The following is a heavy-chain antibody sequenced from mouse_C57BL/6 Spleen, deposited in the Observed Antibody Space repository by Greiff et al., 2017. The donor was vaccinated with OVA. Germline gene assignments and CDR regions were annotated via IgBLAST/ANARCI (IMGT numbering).Heavy chain of an antibody. CDR1: GYTFTSYW. D-gene: IGHD1-1*01. Sequence: VQLQQPGAELVMPGASVKLSCKASGYTFTSYWMHWVKQRPGQGLEWIGEIDPSDSYTNYNQKFKGKFTLTVDKSSSTHFMQLSSLTSEDSAVYDCARKDVRTGTYGVYWGQGTTLTVSS. CDR3: ARKDVRTGTYGVY. CDR2: IDPSDSYT. V-gene: IGHV1-69*01. J-gene: IGHJ2*01.